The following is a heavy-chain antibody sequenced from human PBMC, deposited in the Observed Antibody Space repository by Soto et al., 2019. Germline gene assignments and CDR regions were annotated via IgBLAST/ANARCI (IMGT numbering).Heavy chain of an antibody. Sequence: GGSLRLSCATSEFTFSSYAMRWVRQAPGKGLEWVSAISGSGGSTYYADSVKGRFTISRDNSKNTLYLQMNSLRAEDTAVYYCAKARGYNWNYAAGDYYYYGMDVWGQGTTVTVSS. V-gene: IGHV3-23*01. CDR2: ISGSGGST. D-gene: IGHD1-7*01. J-gene: IGHJ6*02. CDR3: AKARGYNWNYAAGDYYYYGMDV. CDR1: EFTFSSYA.